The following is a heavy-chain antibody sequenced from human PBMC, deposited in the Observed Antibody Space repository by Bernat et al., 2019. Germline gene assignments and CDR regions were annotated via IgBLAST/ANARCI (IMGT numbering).Heavy chain of an antibody. CDR3: ARPTVVTTVVYYDYGMDV. Sequence: QVQLVQSGAEVKKPGSSVKVSCKASGGTFSSYAISWVRQAPGQGLEWMGRIIPILGIANYAPKFQGRGTITADKSARTAYMKLSSMRAGDTAVYYWARPTVVTTVVYYDYGMDVWGQGTTVTVSS. D-gene: IGHD4-23*01. J-gene: IGHJ6*02. CDR2: IIPILGIA. V-gene: IGHV1-69*04. CDR1: GGTFSSYA.